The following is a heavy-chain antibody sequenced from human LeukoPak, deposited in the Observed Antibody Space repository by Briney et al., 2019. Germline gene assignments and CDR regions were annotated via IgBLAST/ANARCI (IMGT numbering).Heavy chain of an antibody. D-gene: IGHD3-22*01. Sequence: GGSLRLSCAASGFTFSDYAMSWVRQAPGKGLEWVSGTNGGGVRPQYADSVKGRFTISRDNAKNSLYLQMNSLRAEDTAVYYCARDAIDSSGFDFDYWGQGTLVTVSS. CDR3: ARDAIDSSGFDFDY. CDR1: GFTFSDYA. V-gene: IGHV3-23*01. J-gene: IGHJ4*02. CDR2: TNGGGVRP.